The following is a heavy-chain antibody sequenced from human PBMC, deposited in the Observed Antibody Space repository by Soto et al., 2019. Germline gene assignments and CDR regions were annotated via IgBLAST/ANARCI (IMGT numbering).Heavy chain of an antibody. D-gene: IGHD2-21*02. Sequence: WTWIRQSPGKGLEWIGYVFHSGSVLYNPSLKSRLNSSVDTSKNQFSLRLSSVTAADTAVYFCAREDDGGDRDYYGLDVWGQGTTVTVSS. CDR3: AREDDGGDRDYYGLDV. V-gene: IGHV4-30-4*08. J-gene: IGHJ6*02. CDR2: VFHSGSV.